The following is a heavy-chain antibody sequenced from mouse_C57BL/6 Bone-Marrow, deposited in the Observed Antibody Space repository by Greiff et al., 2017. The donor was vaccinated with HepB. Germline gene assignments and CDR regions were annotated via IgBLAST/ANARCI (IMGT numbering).Heavy chain of an antibody. J-gene: IGHJ3*01. V-gene: IGHV1-54*01. D-gene: IGHD4-1*01. Sequence: VQLQQSGAELVRPGTSVKVSCKASGYAFTNYLIEWVKQRPGQGLEWIGVINPGSGGTNYNEKFKGKATLTADKSSSAAYMQLSSLTSEDSAVYFCARWTGTSFAYWGQGTLVTVSA. CDR3: ARWTGTSFAY. CDR1: GYAFTNYL. CDR2: INPGSGGT.